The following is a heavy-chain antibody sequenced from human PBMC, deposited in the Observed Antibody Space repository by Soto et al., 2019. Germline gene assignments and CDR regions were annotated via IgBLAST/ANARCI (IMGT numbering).Heavy chain of an antibody. J-gene: IGHJ4*02. CDR3: VRSTSGCFDY. Sequence: EVQLLQSGGGSVRPGGTLTLSCAASGFTFSHYWMHWVRQVPGRGLLWVSRLNHDANRTAYVDSVRGRFTISRDNAKNTLYLHMSSVRAEDSATYYCVRSTSGCFDYWGQGAEVSVAS. V-gene: IGHV3-74*01. D-gene: IGHD2-8*01. CDR1: GFTFSHYW. CDR2: LNHDANRT.